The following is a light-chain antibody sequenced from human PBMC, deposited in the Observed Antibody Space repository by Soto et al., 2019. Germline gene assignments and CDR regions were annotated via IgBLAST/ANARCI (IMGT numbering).Light chain of an antibody. J-gene: IGKJ2*01. V-gene: IGKV3-11*01. CDR1: QSVANY. CDR2: DAS. Sequence: DIVLTQSPGTLSLSPGERATLSCRASQSVANYLLWFQQKPGQAPRLLIYDASNRASGIPARFSGSGSGTVFTLTISSLETEDFAVYFCHHRSKWPYTFGQGTKLEIK. CDR3: HHRSKWPYT.